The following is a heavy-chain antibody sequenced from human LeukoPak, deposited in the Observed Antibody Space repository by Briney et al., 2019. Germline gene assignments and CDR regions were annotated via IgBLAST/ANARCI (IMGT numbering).Heavy chain of an antibody. Sequence: GGSLRLSCAASGLTFSSYAMSWVRQAPGKGLEWVSGISGSGGSTYYADSVKGRFAISRDNSKNTLYLQMNSLRAEDTAVYYCARHTWYNDYWGQGTLVTVSS. V-gene: IGHV3-23*01. CDR2: ISGSGGST. D-gene: IGHD1-1*01. CDR1: GLTFSSYA. J-gene: IGHJ4*02. CDR3: ARHTWYNDY.